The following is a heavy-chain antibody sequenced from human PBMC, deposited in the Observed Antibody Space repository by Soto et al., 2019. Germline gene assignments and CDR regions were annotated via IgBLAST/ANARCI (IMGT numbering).Heavy chain of an antibody. J-gene: IGHJ6*02. Sequence: EVQLVESGGGLVQPGGSLRLSCAASGFTFNNYWIHWVRQAPGKGLMWVSRINGDGTTTNYADSVRGRFAISRDNAENTVYLQMNSLRAEDTALYDCARGVRGHYGKDVWGQGTTVTVSS. CDR3: ARGVRGHYGKDV. CDR1: GFTFNNYW. V-gene: IGHV3-74*01. CDR2: INGDGTTT. D-gene: IGHD3-10*01.